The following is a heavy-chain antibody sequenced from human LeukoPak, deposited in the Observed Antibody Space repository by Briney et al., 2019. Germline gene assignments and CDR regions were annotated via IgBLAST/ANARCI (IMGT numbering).Heavy chain of an antibody. Sequence: PGGSLRLSCAASGFTFSSYAMSWVRQAPGKGLEWVSAISGSGGSTYYADSVKGRFTISRDNSKNTLYLQMNSLRAEDTAVYYCAKDSRSGYYLNYFDYWGQGTLVTVSS. V-gene: IGHV3-23*01. CDR3: AKDSRSGYYLNYFDY. D-gene: IGHD3-22*01. CDR2: ISGSGGST. CDR1: GFTFSSYA. J-gene: IGHJ4*02.